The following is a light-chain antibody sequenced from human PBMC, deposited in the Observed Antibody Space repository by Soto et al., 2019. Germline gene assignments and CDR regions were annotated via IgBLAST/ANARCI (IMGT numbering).Light chain of an antibody. V-gene: IGKV3-20*01. CDR1: QSVRSSF. Sequence: EIVLTQSPGTLSLSPGERATLSCRASQSVRSSFLAWYQQKSGQPPRLLIYGSSSRATGIPDRFSGSGSGTDFTLTISRLEPEDFAVYYCQQYSSSPLTLGGGTKVDIK. CDR3: QQYSSSPLT. J-gene: IGKJ4*01. CDR2: GSS.